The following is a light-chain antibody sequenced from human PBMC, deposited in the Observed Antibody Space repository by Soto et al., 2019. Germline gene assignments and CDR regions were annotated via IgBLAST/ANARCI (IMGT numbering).Light chain of an antibody. J-gene: IGLJ1*01. V-gene: IGLV4-69*01. Sequence: QPVLTQSPSASASLGASVKLTCTLSSGHSSNAIAWHQQQPNKGPRYLMKLKSDGSHLKGDGIPDRFSGSSSGAERYLAISSLQSEDEADYYCQAWDAATHTYVFGTGTKVTVL. CDR3: QAWDAATHTYV. CDR2: LKSDGSH. CDR1: SGHSSNA.